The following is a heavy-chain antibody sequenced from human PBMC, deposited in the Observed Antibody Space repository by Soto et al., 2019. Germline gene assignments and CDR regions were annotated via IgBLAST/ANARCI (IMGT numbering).Heavy chain of an antibody. CDR3: ARDRPVEMATIRAPLDY. CDR1: GFTFSSYA. Sequence: GGSLRLSCAASGFTFSSYAMSWVRQAPGKGLEWVSAISGSGGSTYYADSVKGRFTISRDNSKNTLYLQMNSLRAEDTAAYYCARDRPVEMATIRAPLDYWGQGTLVTVSS. V-gene: IGHV3-23*01. CDR2: ISGSGGST. D-gene: IGHD5-12*01. J-gene: IGHJ4*02.